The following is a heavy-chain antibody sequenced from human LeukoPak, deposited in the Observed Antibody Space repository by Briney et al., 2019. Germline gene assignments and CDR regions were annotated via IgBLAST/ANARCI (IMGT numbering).Heavy chain of an antibody. V-gene: IGHV4-30-2*01. J-gene: IGHJ4*02. CDR3: ASRYFDWLTRHWTGLDY. CDR1: GGSISSGGYY. CDR2: IYHSGST. Sequence: PSQTLSLTCAVSGGSISSGGYYWSWIRQPPGKGLEWIGYIYHSGSTYYNPSLKSRVTISVDRSKNRFSLKLSSVTAADTAVYYCASRYFDWLTRHWTGLDYWGQGTLVTVSS. D-gene: IGHD3-9*01.